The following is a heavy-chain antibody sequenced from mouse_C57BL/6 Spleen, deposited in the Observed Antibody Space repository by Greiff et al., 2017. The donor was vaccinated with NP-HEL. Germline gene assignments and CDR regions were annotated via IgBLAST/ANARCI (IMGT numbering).Heavy chain of an antibody. V-gene: IGHV1-19*01. J-gene: IGHJ1*03. D-gene: IGHD1-1*01. CDR3: ARKKVYGSSWYFDV. Sequence: SGPVLVKPGASVKMSCKASGYTFTDYYMNWVKQSHGKSLEWIGVINPYNGGTSYNQKFKGKATLTVDKSSSTAYMELNSLTSEDSAVYYCARKKVYGSSWYFDVWGTGTTVTVSS. CDR1: GYTFTDYY. CDR2: INPYNGGT.